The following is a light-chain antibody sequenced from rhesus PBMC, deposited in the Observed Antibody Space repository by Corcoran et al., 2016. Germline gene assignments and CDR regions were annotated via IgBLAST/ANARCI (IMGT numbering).Light chain of an antibody. J-gene: IGKJ3*01. Sequence: DIQMTQSPSSLSASVGDTVTITCRASQGISSWLAWYQPRPGKAPKLLFYKASSLQSGVPSRFSGSGSGTDFTLTISSLQSEDFATYYGQQCSSRPFTFGPATKLDIK. CDR1: QGISSW. CDR2: KAS. CDR3: QQCSSRPFT. V-gene: IGKV1-22*01.